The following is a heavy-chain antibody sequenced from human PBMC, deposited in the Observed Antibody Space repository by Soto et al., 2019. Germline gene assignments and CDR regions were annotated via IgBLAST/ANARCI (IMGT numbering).Heavy chain of an antibody. J-gene: IGHJ6*02. D-gene: IGHD6-6*01. CDR2: INPSSGGT. CDR3: ARGSGSARPRDYYGMEV. CDR1: GYTFTGYY. V-gene: IGHV1-2*04. Sequence: ASVKVSCKASGYTFTGYYMHWVRQAPGQGLEWMGWINPSSGGTNYAQKFQGWVTMTRDTSISTAYMELSRLRSDDTAVYYCARGSGSARPRDYYGMEVWGQGTTVTVS.